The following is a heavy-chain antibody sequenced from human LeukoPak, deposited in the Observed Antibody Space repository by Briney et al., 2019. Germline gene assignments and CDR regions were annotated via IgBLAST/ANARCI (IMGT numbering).Heavy chain of an antibody. CDR2: ISYDGSNK. Sequence: PGGSLRLSCAASGFTFSSYAMHWVRQAPGKGLEWVAVISYDGSNKYYADSVKGRFTISRDNSKNTLYLQMNSLRAEDTAVYYCARDLSRHSNSPGPPDYWGQGTLVTVSS. CDR1: GFTFSSYA. D-gene: IGHD4-11*01. CDR3: ARDLSRHSNSPGPPDY. V-gene: IGHV3-30-3*01. J-gene: IGHJ4*02.